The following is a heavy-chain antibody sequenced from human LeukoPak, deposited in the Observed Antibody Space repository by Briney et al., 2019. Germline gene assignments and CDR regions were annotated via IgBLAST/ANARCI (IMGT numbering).Heavy chain of an antibody. CDR2: ISSSSTI. Sequence: GGSLRLSCAASGFTFSSYSMNWVRQAPGKGLEWVSHISSSSTIYYADSVKGRFTISRDNAKNSLYLQMNTLRAEDTAVYYCARDKGDYYYYYMDVWGKGTTVTVSS. CDR1: GFTFSSYS. J-gene: IGHJ6*03. V-gene: IGHV3-48*01. CDR3: ARDKGDYYYYYMDV. D-gene: IGHD3-10*01.